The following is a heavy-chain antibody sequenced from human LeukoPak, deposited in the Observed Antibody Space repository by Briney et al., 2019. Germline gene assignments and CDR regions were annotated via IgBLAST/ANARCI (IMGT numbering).Heavy chain of an antibody. D-gene: IGHD5-18*01. V-gene: IGHV1-69*01. CDR1: GGTFSSYA. Sequence: ASVKVSCKASGGTFSSYAISWVRQAPGHGLEWMGGIIPIFGTANYAQKFQGRVTITADESTSTAYMELSSLRSEDTAVYYCARVGVDTAMVLYYWGQGTLVTVSS. CDR2: IIPIFGTA. CDR3: ARVGVDTAMVLYY. J-gene: IGHJ4*02.